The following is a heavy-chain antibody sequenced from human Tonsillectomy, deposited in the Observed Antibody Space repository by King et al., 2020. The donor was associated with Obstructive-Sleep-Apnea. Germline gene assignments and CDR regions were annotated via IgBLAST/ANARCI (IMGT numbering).Heavy chain of an antibody. CDR3: SRAQVAGNLIDYGMDV. D-gene: IGHD6-19*01. CDR1: GFTFSDYY. Sequence: VQLVESGGGLVKPGGSLRLSCAASGFTFSDYYMTWVRQAPGKGLEGVSYISSGSSYTNYADSVKGRFTISRDNAKNSLYLQMNSLRAEDTAVYYCSRAQVAGNLIDYGMDVWGQATTVTVSS. J-gene: IGHJ6*02. CDR2: ISSGSSYT. V-gene: IGHV3-11*06.